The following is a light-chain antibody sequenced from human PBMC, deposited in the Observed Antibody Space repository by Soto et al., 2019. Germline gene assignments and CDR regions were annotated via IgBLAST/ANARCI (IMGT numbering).Light chain of an antibody. V-gene: IGLV2-8*01. J-gene: IGLJ1*01. CDR2: EVS. CDR3: TSYAVTYSFFYV. CDR1: SSDVGAYNY. Sequence: QSVLTQPPSASGSPGQSVTISCTGTSSDVGAYNYVSWYQQLPGKAPKLIIYEVSKRPSGVPDRFSGSKSGNTASLTVSGLQAEFEADYYCTSYAVTYSFFYVFGTGTKFTVL.